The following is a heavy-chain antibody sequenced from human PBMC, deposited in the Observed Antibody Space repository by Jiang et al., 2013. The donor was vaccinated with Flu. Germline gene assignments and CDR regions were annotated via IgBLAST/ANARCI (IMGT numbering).Heavy chain of an antibody. Sequence: GLVKPSETLSLTCTVSGGSMNSYFWSWIRQPAGKGLEWIGRIFANGNTDYNPSLNSRVTMSVDTSKNQFSLRLRSVTAADTAVYYCARLRYVASDAFDIWGQGTMVTVSS. V-gene: IGHV4-4*07. CDR3: ARLRYVASDAFDI. CDR1: GGSMNSYF. CDR2: IFANGNT. D-gene: IGHD3-16*01. J-gene: IGHJ3*02.